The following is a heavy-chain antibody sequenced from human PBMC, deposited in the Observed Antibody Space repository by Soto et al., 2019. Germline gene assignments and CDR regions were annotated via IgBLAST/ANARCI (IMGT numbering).Heavy chain of an antibody. V-gene: IGHV3-15*01. D-gene: IGHD2-8*01. CDR2: IKSKTDGGTT. CDR3: TTPHGRNAFDI. CDR1: GFTFANAW. J-gene: IGHJ3*02. Sequence: EVQLVESGGGLVKPGGSLRLSSAASGFTFANAWMSWVRQAPGRGLEWVGRIKSKTDGGTTNYAAPVKDRFTISRDDSKNTLFLQMNSLKTEDTAVYYCTTPHGRNAFDIWGQGTMVTVSS.